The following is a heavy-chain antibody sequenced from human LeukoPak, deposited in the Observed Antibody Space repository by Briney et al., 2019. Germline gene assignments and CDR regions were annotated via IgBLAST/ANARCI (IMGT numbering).Heavy chain of an antibody. J-gene: IGHJ4*02. CDR3: AIEIKPGLGEALAY. Sequence: SETLSLTCAVYGGSFSGYYWSWIRQPPGKGLEWIGEINHSGSTNYNPSLKSRVTISVGTSKNQFSLKLSSVTAADTAVYYCAIEIKPGLGEALAYWGQGTLVTVS. CDR2: INHSGST. D-gene: IGHD3-10*01. V-gene: IGHV4-34*01. CDR1: GGSFSGYY.